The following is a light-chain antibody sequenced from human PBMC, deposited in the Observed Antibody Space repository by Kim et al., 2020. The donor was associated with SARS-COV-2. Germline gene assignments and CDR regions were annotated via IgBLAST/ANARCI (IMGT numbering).Light chain of an antibody. CDR2: FNSDGSH. Sequence: QPVLTQSPSASASLGASVKLTCTLSSGHSSYGIAWHQQQPEKGPRYLMKFNSDGSHAKGDGIPDRFSGSSSGAERYLTISSLQSEDEGDYYCQTWGIGPWVFGAGTQLTVL. V-gene: IGLV4-69*01. CDR3: QTWGIGPWV. CDR1: SGHSSYG. J-gene: IGLJ3*02.